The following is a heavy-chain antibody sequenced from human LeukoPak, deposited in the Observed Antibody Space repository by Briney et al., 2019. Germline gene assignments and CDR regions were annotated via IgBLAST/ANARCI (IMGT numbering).Heavy chain of an antibody. J-gene: IGHJ5*02. V-gene: IGHV1-24*01. D-gene: IGHD6-13*01. CDR1: GYTLTELS. CDR2: FDPEDGET. Sequence: ASVNVSCKVSGYTLTELSMHWVQQAPGKGLEWMGGFDPEDGETIYAQKFQGRVTMTEDTSTDTAYMELSSLRSEDTAVYYCATDSTGSSWYRDWFDPWGQGTLVTVSS. CDR3: ATDSTGSSWYRDWFDP.